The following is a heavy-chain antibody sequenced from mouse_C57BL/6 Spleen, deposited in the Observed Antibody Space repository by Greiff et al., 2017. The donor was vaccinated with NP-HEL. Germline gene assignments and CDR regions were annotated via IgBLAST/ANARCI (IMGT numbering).Heavy chain of an antibody. CDR3: ARDYHGMRAMDY. V-gene: IGHV1-9*01. J-gene: IGHJ4*01. D-gene: IGHD1-1*01. Sequence: VQLQQSGAELMKPGASVKLSCKATGYTFTGYWIEWVKQRPGHGLEWIGEILPGRGSTNYNEKFKGKATFTADTSSNTAYMQRSSLTTEDSAIYCSARDYHGMRAMDYWGQGTSVTVSS. CDR2: ILPGRGST. CDR1: GYTFTGYW.